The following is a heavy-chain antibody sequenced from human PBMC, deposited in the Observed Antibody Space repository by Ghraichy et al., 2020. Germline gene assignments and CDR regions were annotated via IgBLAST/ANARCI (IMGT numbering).Heavy chain of an antibody. CDR2: ISYSGST. Sequence: SETLSLTCTVSGGSISSYYWSWIRQPPGKGLEWIGYISYSGSTNYNPSLKSRVTISVDTSKNQFSLKLSSVTAADTAVYYCANFNWNYVWGMYFDYWGQGTLVTVSS. CDR3: ANFNWNYVWGMYFDY. J-gene: IGHJ4*02. V-gene: IGHV4-59*01. D-gene: IGHD1-7*01. CDR1: GGSISSYY.